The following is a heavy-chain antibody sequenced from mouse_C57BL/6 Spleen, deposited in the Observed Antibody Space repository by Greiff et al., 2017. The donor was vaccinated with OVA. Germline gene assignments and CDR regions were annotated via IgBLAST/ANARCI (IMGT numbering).Heavy chain of an antibody. D-gene: IGHD2-5*01. V-gene: IGHV1-69*01. CDR1: GYTFTSYW. CDR3: ARARSNYDYFDD. J-gene: IGHJ2*01. CDR2: IDPSDSYT. Sequence: QVQLQQPGAELVMPGASVKLSCKASGYTFTSYWMHWVKQRPGQGLEWIGEIDPSDSYTNYNQKFKGKSTLTVDKSSSTAYMQLSSLTSEDSAVYYCARARSNYDYFDDWGQGTTLTVSS.